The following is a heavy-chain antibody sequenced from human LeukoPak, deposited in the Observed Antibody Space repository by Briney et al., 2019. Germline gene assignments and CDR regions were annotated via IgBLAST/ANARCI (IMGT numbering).Heavy chain of an antibody. J-gene: IGHJ5*02. CDR3: ARDPNKLRFLEWLPNWFDP. V-gene: IGHV1-69*04. Sequence: SVRVSCKASGGTFSSYAISWVRQAPGQGLEWMGRIIPILGIANYAQKFQGRVTITADKSTSTAYMELSSLRSEDTAVYYCARDPNKLRFLEWLPNWFDPWGQGTLVTVSS. CDR2: IIPILGIA. D-gene: IGHD3-3*01. CDR1: GGTFSSYA.